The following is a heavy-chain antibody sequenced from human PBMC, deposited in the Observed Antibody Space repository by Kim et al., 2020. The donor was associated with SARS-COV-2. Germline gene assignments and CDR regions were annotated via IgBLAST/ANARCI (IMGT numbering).Heavy chain of an antibody. CDR2: ISYDGSNK. Sequence: GGSLRLSCAASGFTFSSYAMHWVRQAPGKGLEWVAVISYDGSNKYYADSVKGRFTISRDNSKNTLYLQMNSLRAEDTAVYYCASLDIVVVPAATQGIDY. J-gene: IGHJ4*01. V-gene: IGHV3-30-3*01. CDR3: ASLDIVVVPAATQGIDY. CDR1: GFTFSSYA. D-gene: IGHD2-2*01.